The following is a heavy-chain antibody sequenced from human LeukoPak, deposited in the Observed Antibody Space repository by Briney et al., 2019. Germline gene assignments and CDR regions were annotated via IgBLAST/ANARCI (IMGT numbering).Heavy chain of an antibody. Sequence: ASVKVSCKASGYTFTAYFMHWVRQAPGQGLEWMGWINPNSGDTNYAQKFQGRVTMTGDTSISTVYMELSRLRSDDTAVYYCARGPGFSIWYQDWFDPWGQGTLVTVSS. CDR2: INPNSGDT. CDR1: GYTFTAYF. D-gene: IGHD6-13*01. CDR3: ARGPGFSIWYQDWFDP. J-gene: IGHJ5*02. V-gene: IGHV1-2*02.